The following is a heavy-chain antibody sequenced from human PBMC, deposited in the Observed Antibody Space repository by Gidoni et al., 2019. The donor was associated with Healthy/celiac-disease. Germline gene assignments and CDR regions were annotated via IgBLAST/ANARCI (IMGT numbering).Heavy chain of an antibody. Sequence: EVKLVEYGGGLVKPGGSLRLCCAAAGDTFTNAWMSWVRQAPGRVMEWVGRIKSKTDGGTTDDAAPVKGRFTISRDDSKNTLSLQMNSLKTEDTAVYYCTTSTRYDPLDYWGQGTLVPFSS. V-gene: IGHV3-15*01. CDR2: IKSKTDGGTT. J-gene: IGHJ4*02. CDR1: GDTFTNAW. D-gene: IGHD3-3*01. CDR3: TTSTRYDPLDY.